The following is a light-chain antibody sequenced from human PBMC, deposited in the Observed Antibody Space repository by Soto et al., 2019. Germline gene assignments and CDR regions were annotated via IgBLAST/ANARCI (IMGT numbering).Light chain of an antibody. V-gene: IGLV2-18*02. CDR3: SSYTSSSTYV. CDR1: SSDVGGSNG. CDR2: DVS. Sequence: QSALTQPPSVSGSPGQSVAISCTGTSSDVGGSNGVSWYQQPPGTAPKLMIYDVSNRPSGVPDRFSGSKSGNTASLTISGLQAEDEGGYYCSSYTSSSTYVFGTGTKLTVL. J-gene: IGLJ1*01.